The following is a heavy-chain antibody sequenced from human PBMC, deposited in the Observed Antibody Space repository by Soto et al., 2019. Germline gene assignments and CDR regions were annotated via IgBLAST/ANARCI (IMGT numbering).Heavy chain of an antibody. Sequence: GGSLRLSCAASGFTFSSYWLSWVRQAPGKGLEWVANIKEDGSEKNYGDSVKGRFTTSRDNPKNSLFLQMNSLRGEDTAMYYCATEIVGATTLHDYWGQGTLVTVSS. CDR2: IKEDGSEK. CDR1: GFTFSSYW. D-gene: IGHD1-26*01. J-gene: IGHJ4*02. CDR3: ATEIVGATTLHDY. V-gene: IGHV3-7*03.